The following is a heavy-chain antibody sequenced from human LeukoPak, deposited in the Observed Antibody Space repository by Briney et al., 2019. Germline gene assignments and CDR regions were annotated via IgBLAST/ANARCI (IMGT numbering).Heavy chain of an antibody. Sequence: SETLSLTCTVSGGSISSYYWSWIRQPPGKGLEWIGYIYYSGSTNYNPSLKSRVTISVDTSKNQFSLKLSSVTAADTAVYYCARGPQYPWFDPWGQGTLVTVSS. CDR2: IYYSGST. CDR1: GGSISSYY. V-gene: IGHV4-59*12. D-gene: IGHD2-2*01. J-gene: IGHJ5*02. CDR3: ARGPQYPWFDP.